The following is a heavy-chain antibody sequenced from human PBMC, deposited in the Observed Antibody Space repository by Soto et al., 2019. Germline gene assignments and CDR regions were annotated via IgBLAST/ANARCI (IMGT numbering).Heavy chain of an antibody. Sequence: QVPLVQSGAEVKKPGASVKVSCKASGYTFTSYDINWVRQATGQGLEWMGWMNPNSGNTGYPQKFQGRVTMTRNTSISTAYMELSSLRSEDTAVYYGARGEYFYGSGTFDYWGQGTLVTVSS. CDR3: ARGEYFYGSGTFDY. J-gene: IGHJ4*02. CDR1: GYTFTSYD. V-gene: IGHV1-8*01. D-gene: IGHD3-10*01. CDR2: MNPNSGNT.